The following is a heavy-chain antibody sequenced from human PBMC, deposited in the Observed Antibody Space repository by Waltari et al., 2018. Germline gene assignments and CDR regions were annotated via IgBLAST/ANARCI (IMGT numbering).Heavy chain of an antibody. CDR3: ATYVEMATIGYDY. CDR2: INPILGIA. V-gene: IGHV1-69*02. J-gene: IGHJ4*02. CDR1: GGTFSSYT. D-gene: IGHD5-12*01. Sequence: QVQLVQSGAEVKKPGSSVKVSCKASGGTFSSYTISWVRQAPGQGLEWMGRINPILGIANNAQKFQGRVTITADKSTSTAYMKLSSLRSEDTAVYYCATYVEMATIGYDYWGQGTLVTVSS.